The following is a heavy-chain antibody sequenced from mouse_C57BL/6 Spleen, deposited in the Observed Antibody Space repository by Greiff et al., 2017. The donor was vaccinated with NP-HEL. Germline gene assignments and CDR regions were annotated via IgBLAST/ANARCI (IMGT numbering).Heavy chain of an antibody. V-gene: IGHV1-82*01. Sequence: VQLKESGPELVKPGASVKISCKASGYAFSSSWMNWVKQRPGKGLEWIGRIYPGDGDTNYNGKFKGKATLTADKSSSTAYMQLSSLTSEDSAVYFCARRYDYDYAMDYWGQGTSVTVSS. CDR1: GYAFSSSW. CDR3: ARRYDYDYAMDY. CDR2: IYPGDGDT. D-gene: IGHD2-4*01. J-gene: IGHJ4*01.